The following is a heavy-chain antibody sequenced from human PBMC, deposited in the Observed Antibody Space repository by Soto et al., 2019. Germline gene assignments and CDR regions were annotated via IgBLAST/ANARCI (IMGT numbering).Heavy chain of an antibody. J-gene: IGHJ4*02. Sequence: PGGSLRLSCAASGFPFSSYSMNWVRQAPGKGLEWVSYISSSSTIYYADSVKGRFTISRDNAKNSLYLQMNSLRDEDTAVYYCARDDYYDTSGYLAVFDYWGQGT. CDR3: ARDDYYDTSGYLAVFDY. D-gene: IGHD3-22*01. CDR2: ISSSSTI. CDR1: GFPFSSYS. V-gene: IGHV3-48*02.